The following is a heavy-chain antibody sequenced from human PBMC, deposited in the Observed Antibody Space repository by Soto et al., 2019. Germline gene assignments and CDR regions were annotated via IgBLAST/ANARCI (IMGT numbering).Heavy chain of an antibody. CDR3: ARIIVVVVAAHFRGGWLFDP. Sequence: PSETLSLTCTVSGGSISSGDYYWSWIRQPPGKGLEWIGYIYYSGSTYYNPSLKSRVTISVDTSKNQFSLKLSSVTAADTAVYYCARIIVVVVAAHFRGGWLFDPWGQGTLVTVSS. D-gene: IGHD2-15*01. V-gene: IGHV4-30-4*01. J-gene: IGHJ5*02. CDR2: IYYSGST. CDR1: GGSISSGDYY.